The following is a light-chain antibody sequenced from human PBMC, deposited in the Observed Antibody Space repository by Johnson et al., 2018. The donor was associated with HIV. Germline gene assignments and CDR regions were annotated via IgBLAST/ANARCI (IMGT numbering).Light chain of an antibody. CDR2: ENN. J-gene: IGLJ1*01. CDR3: GTWDSSLSVYV. CDR1: SSNIGNNY. Sequence: VLTQPPSVSAAPGQKVTISCSGSSSNIGNNYVSWYQQLPGTAPKLLIYENNKRPSGIPDRVSGSKSGTSATLGITGLQTGDEADYYCGTWDSSLSVYVFGTGTKVTVL. V-gene: IGLV1-51*02.